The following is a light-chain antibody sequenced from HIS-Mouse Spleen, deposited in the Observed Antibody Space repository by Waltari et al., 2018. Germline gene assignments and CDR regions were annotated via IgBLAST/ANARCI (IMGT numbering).Light chain of an antibody. Sequence: QSALTQPASVSGSPGQSITISCPGTSSAVGGYHYVSWYQQHPGKAPKLMIYEVSNRPSGVSNRFSGSKSGNTASLTISGLQAEDEADYYCSSYTSSSTLEVFGGGTKLTVL. CDR1: SSAVGGYHY. CDR3: SSYTSSSTLEV. CDR2: EVS. J-gene: IGLJ2*01. V-gene: IGLV2-14*01.